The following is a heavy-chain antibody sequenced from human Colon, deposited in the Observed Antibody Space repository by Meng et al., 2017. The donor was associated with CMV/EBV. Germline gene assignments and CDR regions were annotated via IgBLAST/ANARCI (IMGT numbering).Heavy chain of an antibody. V-gene: IGHV1-69*02. CDR3: AGAPRSGRQDVSYSMNV. CDR1: GGTFTSYT. Sequence: SVTVSCTASGGTFTSYTFSWVRQAPGQGLEWMGRVIPMHDITNFAQKFQGRISITADKSTNTVYMELSSLRSEDTAVYYCAGAPRSGRQDVSYSMNVWGQGTTVTVSS. D-gene: IGHD1-26*01. J-gene: IGHJ6*02. CDR2: VIPMHDIT.